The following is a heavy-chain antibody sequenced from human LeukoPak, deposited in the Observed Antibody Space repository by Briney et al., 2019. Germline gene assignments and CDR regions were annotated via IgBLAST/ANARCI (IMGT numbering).Heavy chain of an antibody. Sequence: GGSLRLSCAASGFTFNSYAMSWVRQAPGKGLEWVSGISTSGGSTYYADSVKGRFTISRDNSKNTLYLQMNSLRAEDTAIYYCAKLKNVAVAGTRGYFDYWGRGTLVTVSS. CDR2: ISTSGGST. CDR3: AKLKNVAVAGTRGYFDY. CDR1: GFTFNSYA. D-gene: IGHD6-19*01. V-gene: IGHV3-23*01. J-gene: IGHJ4*02.